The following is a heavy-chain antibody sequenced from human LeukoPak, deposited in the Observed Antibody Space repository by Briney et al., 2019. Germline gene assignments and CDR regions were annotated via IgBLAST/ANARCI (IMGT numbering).Heavy chain of an antibody. CDR1: GFTFDDYA. CDR3: AKVGAYGRASFDL. D-gene: IGHD2-15*01. V-gene: IGHV3-9*01. Sequence: GGSLRLSCAASGFTFDDYAMHWVRQAPGKGLEWVSGISWNSGSIGYADSVKGRFTISRDNAKNSLYLQMNSLRAEDTALYYCAKVGAYGRASFDLWGRGTLVTVSS. J-gene: IGHJ2*01. CDR2: ISWNSGSI.